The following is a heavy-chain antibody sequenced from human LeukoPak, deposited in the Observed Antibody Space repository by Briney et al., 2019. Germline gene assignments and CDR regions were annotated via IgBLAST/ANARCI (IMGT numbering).Heavy chain of an antibody. Sequence: GGSLRLSCAASGFTFSSYWMTWVRQAPGKGLEWVANIKRDGSEKHYVDSVKGRFTISRDNAKNSLYLQMNSLRAEDTAVYYCARVRFGELSFDYWGQGTLVTVSS. V-gene: IGHV3-7*04. D-gene: IGHD3-10*01. CDR2: IKRDGSEK. CDR3: ARVRFGELSFDY. J-gene: IGHJ4*02. CDR1: GFTFSSYW.